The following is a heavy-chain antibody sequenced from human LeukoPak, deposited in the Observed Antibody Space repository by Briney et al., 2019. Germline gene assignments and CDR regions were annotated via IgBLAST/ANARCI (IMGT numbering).Heavy chain of an antibody. D-gene: IGHD3-22*01. Sequence: SGPTLVXPTQTLTLTCTFSGFSLSTSGVGVGWIRQPPGKALEWLALIYWNDDKRYSPSLKSRLTITKDTSKNQVVLTMTNMDPVDTATYYCAHSIRGDWAYYDSSGYPDYWGQGTLVTVSS. V-gene: IGHV2-5*01. J-gene: IGHJ4*02. CDR1: GFSLSTSGVG. CDR2: IYWNDDK. CDR3: AHSIRGDWAYYDSSGYPDY.